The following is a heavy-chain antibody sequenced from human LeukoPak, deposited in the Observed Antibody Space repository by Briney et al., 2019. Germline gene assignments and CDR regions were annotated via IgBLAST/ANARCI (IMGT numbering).Heavy chain of an antibody. V-gene: IGHV4-30-4*08. CDR3: ARGRKRFLEWLLYPRAFDI. D-gene: IGHD3-3*01. CDR2: IYYSESA. Sequence: SETLSLTCTVSGASINSGDYYWSWIRQPPGKGLEWIGYIYYSESAYYNPSLMSRLTISIDTSKNQFSLKLSSVTAADTAVYYCARGRKRFLEWLLYPRAFDIWGQGTMVTVSS. CDR1: GASINSGDYY. J-gene: IGHJ3*02.